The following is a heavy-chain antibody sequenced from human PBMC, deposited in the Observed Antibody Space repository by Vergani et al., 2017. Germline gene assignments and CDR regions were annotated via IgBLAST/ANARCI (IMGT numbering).Heavy chain of an antibody. D-gene: IGHD3-16*01. CDR2: IRSDASNK. Sequence: QVQLVESGGGVVQPGRSLRLSCAASGFTFSDYGMHWVRQAPGKGLEWVAVIRSDASNKYYGDSVKGRFTISRDNSKNTLYLQMNSLRAEDTAVYYCGGLAVFDYWGQGTLVTVSS. CDR1: GFTFSDYG. CDR3: GGLAVFDY. J-gene: IGHJ4*02. V-gene: IGHV3-33*08.